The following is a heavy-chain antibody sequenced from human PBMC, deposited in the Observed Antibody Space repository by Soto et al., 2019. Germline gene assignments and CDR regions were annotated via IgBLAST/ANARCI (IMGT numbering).Heavy chain of an antibody. J-gene: IGHJ4*02. CDR1: GYTFSSFS. Sequence: QVHLVQSGAEVKKPGASVKVSCEASGYTFSSFSIHWVRQAPGQGLEWMGWINTYNGNTEYAQKFQGRVSMTTDTSTSTAYMEVRSLTSDDTAVYYCATLFGGSYFAYWGQGILVAVSS. CDR2: INTYNGNT. CDR3: ATLFGGSYFAY. V-gene: IGHV1-18*01. D-gene: IGHD1-26*01.